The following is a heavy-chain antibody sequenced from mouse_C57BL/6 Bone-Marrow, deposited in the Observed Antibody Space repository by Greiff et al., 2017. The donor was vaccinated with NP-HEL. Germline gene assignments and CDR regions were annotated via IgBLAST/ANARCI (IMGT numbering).Heavy chain of an antibody. V-gene: IGHV5-15*01. J-gene: IGHJ4*01. CDR3: ARGGWLLRAMDY. D-gene: IGHD2-3*01. CDR1: GFTFSDYG. CDR2: ISNLAYSI. Sequence: EVQRVESGGGLVQPGGSLKLSRAASGFTFSDYGMAWVRQAPRKGPEWVAFISNLAYSIYYADTVTGRFTISRENAKNTLYLEMSSLRSEDTAMYYCARGGWLLRAMDYWGQGTSVTVSS.